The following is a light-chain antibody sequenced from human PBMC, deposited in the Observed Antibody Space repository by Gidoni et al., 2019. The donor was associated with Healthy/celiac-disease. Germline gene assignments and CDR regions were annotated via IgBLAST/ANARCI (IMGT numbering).Light chain of an antibody. V-gene: IGKV3-11*01. CDR3: QQRSALT. CDR1: QSVSSY. Sequence: EIVLTQSPATLSLSPGERATLSCRASQSVSSYLAWYQHKPGQAPRLLIYDASNRATGIPARFSGSGSGTDFTLTISSLEPEDFAVYYCQQRSALTFGGGTKVEIK. CDR2: DAS. J-gene: IGKJ4*01.